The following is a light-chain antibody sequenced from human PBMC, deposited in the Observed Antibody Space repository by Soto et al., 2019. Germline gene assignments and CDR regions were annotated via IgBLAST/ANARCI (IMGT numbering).Light chain of an antibody. CDR3: QQGDSFPIT. CDR1: QSISNW. V-gene: IGKV1-12*01. CDR2: EAS. Sequence: DIQMTQSPSSVSASVGDRDTITCRASQSISNWLAWYQKKPGTGPKLLIYEASSLQSGVPSRFSGSGAGTEFTLTITSLQPEDFGTYYCQQGDSFPITFGQGTLLEIK. J-gene: IGKJ5*01.